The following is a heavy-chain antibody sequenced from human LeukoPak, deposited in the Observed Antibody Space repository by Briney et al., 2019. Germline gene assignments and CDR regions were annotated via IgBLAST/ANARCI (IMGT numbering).Heavy chain of an antibody. J-gene: IGHJ4*02. CDR1: RFTFNNYG. V-gene: IGHV3-30*02. CDR2: IQYDGNSK. Sequence: PGGSLRLSCAASRFTFNNYGMHWVRQAPGKGLEWVAFIQYDGNSKYYIDSVKGRFSISRDNSKNTLYLQMNSLRPEDTAVYFCAKAVDGYTYAFDSWGQGTLVTVSS. CDR3: AKAVDGYTYAFDS. D-gene: IGHD5-18*01.